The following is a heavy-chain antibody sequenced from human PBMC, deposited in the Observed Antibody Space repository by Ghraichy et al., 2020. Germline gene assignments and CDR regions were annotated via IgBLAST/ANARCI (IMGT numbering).Heavy chain of an antibody. CDR2: ISGTGGSI. V-gene: IGHV3-23*01. CDR3: AKRPCRSGRCSYYLDL. CDR1: GFTFSSYA. D-gene: IGHD2-15*01. J-gene: IGHJ4*02. Sequence: LSLTCAASGFTFSSYAMSWVRQAPGKGLEWVSSISGTGGSIHYADSVKGRFTISGDNSKNTLYLQINSLRVEDTAIYYCAKRPCRSGRCSYYLDLCGQGTLVTVSS.